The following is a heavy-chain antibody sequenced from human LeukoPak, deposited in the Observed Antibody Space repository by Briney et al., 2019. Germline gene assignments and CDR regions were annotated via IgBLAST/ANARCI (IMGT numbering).Heavy chain of an antibody. Sequence: PGGSLRLSCAASGFTFSSYWMHWVRQAPGKGLVWVSRINSDGSSTSYADSVKGRFTISRDNAKNTLYLQMNSLRAEDTAVYYCARAPTPYYYDSSGYFYFDYWGQGTLVTVSS. CDR3: ARAPTPYYYDSSGYFYFDY. J-gene: IGHJ4*02. CDR2: INSDGSST. V-gene: IGHV3-74*01. D-gene: IGHD3-22*01. CDR1: GFTFSSYW.